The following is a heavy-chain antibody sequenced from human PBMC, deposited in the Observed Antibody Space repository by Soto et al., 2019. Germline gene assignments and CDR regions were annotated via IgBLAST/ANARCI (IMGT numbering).Heavy chain of an antibody. D-gene: IGHD6-19*01. CDR1: GYTFTSYD. CDR2: ISGYNGNT. Sequence: QVQLVQSGDEVKKPGASVKVSCKASGYTFTSYDINWVRQAPGQGLEWMGWISGYNGNTNYAQKLQGRVTMTADTSTSTAYMEMRSLRSDDKAVYYCARVSSSGWYTGAYWGQGTLVTVSS. J-gene: IGHJ4*02. CDR3: ARVSSSGWYTGAY. V-gene: IGHV1-18*01.